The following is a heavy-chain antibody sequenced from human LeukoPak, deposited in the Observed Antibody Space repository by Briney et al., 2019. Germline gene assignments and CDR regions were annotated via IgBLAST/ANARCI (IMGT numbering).Heavy chain of an antibody. J-gene: IGHJ3*02. CDR3: ARATYYYDSSGYQGAFDI. CDR2: INHSGST. V-gene: IGHV4-34*01. CDR1: GFTFSSYW. Sequence: GSLRLSCAASGFTFSSYWMSWVRQAPGKGLEWIGEINHSGSTNYNPSLKSRVTISVDTSKNQFSLKLSSVTAADTAVYYCARATYYYDSSGYQGAFDIWGQGTMVTVSS. D-gene: IGHD3-22*01.